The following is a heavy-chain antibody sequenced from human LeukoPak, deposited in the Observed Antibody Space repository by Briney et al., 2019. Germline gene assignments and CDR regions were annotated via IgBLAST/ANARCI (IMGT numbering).Heavy chain of an antibody. V-gene: IGHV3-30-3*01. CDR3: ARRMGATPVGNAFDI. J-gene: IGHJ3*02. D-gene: IGHD1-26*01. Sequence: GGSLRLSCAASGFTFSNYWMSWVRQAPGKGLEWMAIISYDGSNKDCADSVKGRFTISRDNSKNTLYLQVNGLRTEDTAVYYCARRMGATPVGNAFDIWGQGTVVTVSS. CDR2: ISYDGSNK. CDR1: GFTFSNYW.